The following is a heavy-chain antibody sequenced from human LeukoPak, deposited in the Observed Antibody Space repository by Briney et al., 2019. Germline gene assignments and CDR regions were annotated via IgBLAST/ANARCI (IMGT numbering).Heavy chain of an antibody. D-gene: IGHD3-22*01. CDR3: ARFADSRTWYFDL. V-gene: IGHV4-59*01. CDR2: IYYSGST. J-gene: IGHJ2*01. CDR1: GGSISSYY. Sequence: SETLSLTCTVSGGSISSYYWSWIRQPPGKGLEWIGYIYYSGSTNYNPALKSRVTISVDTSKNQFSLKLSSVTAADTAVYYCARFADSRTWYFDLWGRGTLVTVSS.